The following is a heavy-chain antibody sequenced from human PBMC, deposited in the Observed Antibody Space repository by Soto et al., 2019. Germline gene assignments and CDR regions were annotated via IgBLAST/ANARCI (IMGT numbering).Heavy chain of an antibody. J-gene: IGHJ4*02. V-gene: IGHV4-31*03. CDR1: CGSISSGGYY. CDR2: IYYSGST. Sequence: SETLSLTCTVSCGSISSGGYYWSWIRQHPGKGLEWIGYIYYSGSTYYNPSLKSRVTISVDTSKNQFSLKLSSVTAADTAVYYCARGYGRNFDYWGQGTLVTVSS. D-gene: IGHD5-18*01. CDR3: ARGYGRNFDY.